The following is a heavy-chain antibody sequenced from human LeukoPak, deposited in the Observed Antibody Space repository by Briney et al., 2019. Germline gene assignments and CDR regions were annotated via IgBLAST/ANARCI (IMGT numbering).Heavy chain of an antibody. J-gene: IGHJ3*01. CDR1: GYTFTSYY. Sequence: VASVKVSCKASGYTFTSYYVHWVRQAPGQGLEWMGIISPSGASTSYAQKFQGRVTMTRDMSTSTVYMELSSLISEDTAVYYCARGSSRGPRDAFDFWGQGTMLTLSS. V-gene: IGHV1-46*01. CDR3: ARGSSRGPRDAFDF. D-gene: IGHD2-15*01. CDR2: ISPSGAST.